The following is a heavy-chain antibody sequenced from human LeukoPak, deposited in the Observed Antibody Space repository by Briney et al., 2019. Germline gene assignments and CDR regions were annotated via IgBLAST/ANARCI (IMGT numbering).Heavy chain of an antibody. V-gene: IGHV3-23*01. D-gene: IGHD3-3*01. CDR3: ARRYDGFDY. CDR1: GFTFSSYA. Sequence: GGSLRLSCAASGFTFSSYAMIWVRQAPGKGLEWVSGISGSGGSTYYADSVKGRFTISRDNSKNTLYLRMNSLRAEDTAVYYCARRYDGFDYWGQGTLVTVSS. CDR2: ISGSGGST. J-gene: IGHJ4*02.